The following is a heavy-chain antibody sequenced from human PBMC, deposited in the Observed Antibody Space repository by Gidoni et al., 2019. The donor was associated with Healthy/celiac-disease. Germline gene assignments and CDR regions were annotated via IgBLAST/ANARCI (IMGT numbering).Heavy chain of an antibody. Sequence: EVQLVESGGGLVKPGGSLRLSCAASGFTFSNAWMSWVRQAPGKGLEGVGRIKSKTDGGTTDYAAPVKGRFTISRDDSKNTLYLQMNSLKTEDTAVYYCTTDLVVVVVAHRLDYWGQGTLVTVSS. CDR3: TTDLVVVVVAHRLDY. CDR2: IKSKTDGGTT. CDR1: GFTFSNAW. D-gene: IGHD2-15*01. V-gene: IGHV3-15*01. J-gene: IGHJ4*02.